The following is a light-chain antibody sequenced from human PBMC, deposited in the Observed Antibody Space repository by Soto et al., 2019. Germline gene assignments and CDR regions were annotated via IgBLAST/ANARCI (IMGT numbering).Light chain of an antibody. J-gene: IGKJ1*01. V-gene: IGKV1-5*01. Sequence: IQMTHSPSTLSASVGYRVTITCRASQSISSWLAWYQQKPGKAPKVLIFDASSLESGVPSRFSGSGSAAEFTLTISSLQPDDFATYYCQQYSTYPWTFGQGTKVDIK. CDR1: QSISSW. CDR3: QQYSTYPWT. CDR2: DAS.